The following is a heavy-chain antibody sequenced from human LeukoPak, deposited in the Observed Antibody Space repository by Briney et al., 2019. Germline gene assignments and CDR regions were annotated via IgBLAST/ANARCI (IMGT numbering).Heavy chain of an antibody. V-gene: IGHV4-39*01. CDR3: ARHSDVRMFYYGMDV. J-gene: IGHJ6*02. CDR2: FYYGGST. CDR1: GXSISSSSSY. Sequence: SETLSLTCTVSGXSISSSSSYWGWIRQPPGKGLEWIGSFYYGGSTYYNPSLKSRVTISVDMSKNEFSLKLSSVTAADTAVYYCARHSDVRMFYYGMDVWGQGTTVTVSS. D-gene: IGHD1-14*01.